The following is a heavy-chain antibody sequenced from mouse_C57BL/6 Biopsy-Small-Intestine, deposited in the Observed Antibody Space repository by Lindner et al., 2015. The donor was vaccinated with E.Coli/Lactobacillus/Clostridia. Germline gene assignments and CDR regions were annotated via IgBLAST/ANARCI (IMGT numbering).Heavy chain of an antibody. V-gene: IGHV1-34*02. D-gene: IGHD1-1*01. CDR2: FYPYTGVT. CDR1: GYTFTDYN. CDR3: ARRKSYYDDWYFDV. J-gene: IGHJ1*01. Sequence: EVQLQESGPELVKPGASVKISCKTSGYTFTDYNMDWVKQSHGKSLEWIGFFYPYTGVTGYNQKFESKATLTVDKSSSAAYMELHNLTSEDSAVFYCARRKSYYDDWYFDVWGAGTTVTVSS.